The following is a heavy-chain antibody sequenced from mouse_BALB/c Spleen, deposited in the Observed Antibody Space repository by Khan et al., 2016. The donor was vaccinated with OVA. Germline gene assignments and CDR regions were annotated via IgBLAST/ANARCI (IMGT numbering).Heavy chain of an antibody. Sequence: VQLQQSGAELVKPGASVKLSCTASGFNIKDTYMHWVKQRPEQGLEWIGRIDTANGNTKYEQKFPGKATITAATSSNTAYLQRSSLTAEDTACYYGAREDGNFFAYWGQGTLVTVSA. V-gene: IGHV14-3*02. CDR1: GFNIKDTY. CDR2: IDTANGNT. D-gene: IGHD2-1*01. J-gene: IGHJ3*01. CDR3: AREDGNFFAY.